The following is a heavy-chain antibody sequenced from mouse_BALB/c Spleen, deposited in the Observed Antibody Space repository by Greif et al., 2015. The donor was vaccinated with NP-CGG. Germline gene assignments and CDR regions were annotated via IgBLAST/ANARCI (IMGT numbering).Heavy chain of an antibody. D-gene: IGHD1-1*01. V-gene: IGHV1-7*01. CDR1: GYTFTSYW. CDR2: INPSTGYT. CDR3: ARSYEGYFDV. J-gene: IGHJ1*01. Sequence: QVQPQQSGAELAKPGASVKMSCKASGYTFTSYWMHWVKQRPGQGLEWIGYINPSTGYTEYNQKFKDKATLTADKSSSTAYMQLSSLTSEDSAVYYCARSYEGYFDVWGAGTTVTVS.